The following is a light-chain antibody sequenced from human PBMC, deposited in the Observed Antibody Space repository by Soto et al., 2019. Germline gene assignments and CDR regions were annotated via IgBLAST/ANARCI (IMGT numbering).Light chain of an antibody. J-gene: IGKJ1*01. V-gene: IGKV1-39*01. CDR1: QTVSSY. CDR3: QQSYSTPRT. Sequence: DIQITQSPSSLSASVGDRVNITCRASQTVSSYLNWYQQKPGTAPNLLIYAASSLQSGVPSRFSGSGSGTDFTLTISSLQPEDFATYYCQQSYSTPRTFGQGTKVDIK. CDR2: AAS.